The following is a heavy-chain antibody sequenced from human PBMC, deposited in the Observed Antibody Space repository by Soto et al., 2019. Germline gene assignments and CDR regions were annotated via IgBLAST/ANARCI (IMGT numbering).Heavy chain of an antibody. Sequence: SETLSLTCTVSGASISYGGFSWSWIRQSPGKGLEWIGYISHLESTYFHPSFKSRLTMSIDRTRNQFSLKLSSVTAADMAVYYCARGGGYDSFDYWGQGVLVTVS. CDR2: ISHLEST. J-gene: IGHJ4*02. V-gene: IGHV4-30-2*06. CDR1: GASISYGGFS. D-gene: IGHD5-12*01. CDR3: ARGGGYDSFDY.